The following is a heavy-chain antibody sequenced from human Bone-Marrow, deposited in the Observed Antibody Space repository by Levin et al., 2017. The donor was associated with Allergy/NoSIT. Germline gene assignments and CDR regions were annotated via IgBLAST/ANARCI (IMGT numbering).Heavy chain of an antibody. V-gene: IGHV3-33*01. CDR1: GFTFSGYV. J-gene: IGHJ4*02. CDR2: SWFDGSRT. D-gene: IGHD3-22*01. CDR3: ARDAGDDTAGYYFDS. Sequence: GESLKISCAASGFTFSGYVIHWVRQAPGKGLEWVALSWFDGSRTHYADSVQGRFTISRDNAKNMVHLQMNSLRVEDTAVYYCARDAGDDTAGYYFDSWGQGTLVTVSS.